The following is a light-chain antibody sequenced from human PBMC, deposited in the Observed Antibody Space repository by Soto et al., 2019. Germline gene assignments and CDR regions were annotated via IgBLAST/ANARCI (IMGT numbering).Light chain of an antibody. J-gene: IGLJ1*01. CDR3: SSYAGSNNV. CDR2: DVS. CDR1: SSDVGGYNY. V-gene: IGLV2-8*01. Sequence: ALTQPPSASGSPGQSVTISCTGTSSDVGGYNYVSWYQQHPGKAPKLMIHDVSKRPSGVPDRFSGSKSGNTASLTVSGLQAEDEADYYCSSYAGSNNVFGTGTKVNRP.